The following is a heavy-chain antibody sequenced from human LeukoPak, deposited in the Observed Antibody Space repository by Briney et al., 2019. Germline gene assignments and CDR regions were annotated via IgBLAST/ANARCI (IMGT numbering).Heavy chain of an antibody. CDR1: GYTFTGYY. D-gene: IGHD3-10*01. CDR3: ARLTHITMVRGVIPSDY. V-gene: IGHV1-2*02. Sequence: ASVKVSCKASGYTFTGYYMHWVRQAPGQGLEWMGWINPNSGGTNYAQKFQGRVTMTRDTSISTAYMELSRLRSDDTAVYYCARLTHITMVRGVIPSDYWGQGTLVTVSS. CDR2: INPNSGGT. J-gene: IGHJ4*02.